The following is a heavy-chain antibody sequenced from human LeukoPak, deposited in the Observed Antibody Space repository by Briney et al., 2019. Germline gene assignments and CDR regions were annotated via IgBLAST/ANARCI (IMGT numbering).Heavy chain of an antibody. Sequence: SETLSLTCTVSGGSISSYYWSWIRQPPGKGLEWIGYICYSGSTNYNPSLKSRVTISVDTSKNQFSLKLSSVTAADTAVYYCARERWGHSYGGPFDYWGQGTLVTVSS. CDR3: ARERWGHSYGGPFDY. J-gene: IGHJ4*02. CDR2: ICYSGST. D-gene: IGHD5-18*01. CDR1: GGSISSYY. V-gene: IGHV4-59*01.